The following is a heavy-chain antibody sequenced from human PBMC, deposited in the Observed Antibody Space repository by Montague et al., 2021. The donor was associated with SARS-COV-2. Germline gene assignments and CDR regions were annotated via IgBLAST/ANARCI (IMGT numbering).Heavy chain of an antibody. CDR3: ASGWTLLD. CDR1: GDSVCSTVAA. J-gene: IGHJ4*02. Sequence: CAISGDSVCSTVAAWNWIRQSPSRGLEWLGRTYYRSEWHTDYVVSVEGRLAIDADTSKNQFSLQLHSVTPEDSAVSYCASGWTLLDWGQGTLVTVSS. D-gene: IGHD6-19*01. V-gene: IGHV6-1*01. CDR2: TYYRSEWHT.